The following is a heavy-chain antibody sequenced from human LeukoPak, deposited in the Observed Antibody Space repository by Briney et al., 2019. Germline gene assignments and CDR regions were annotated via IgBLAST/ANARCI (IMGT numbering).Heavy chain of an antibody. J-gene: IGHJ3*02. CDR2: IFDSGAPS. D-gene: IGHD3-16*01. V-gene: IGHV3-23*01. CDR3: TKAVGGGRDAYDI. CDR1: GFTFR. Sequence: GGSLRLSCAVSGFTFRMSWVRQAPGKGLEWVSSIFDSGAPSYYADSVKGRFTISRDNSKNTLYVQMESLRAEDTAIYYCTKAVGGGRDAYDIWGQGTMVTVSS.